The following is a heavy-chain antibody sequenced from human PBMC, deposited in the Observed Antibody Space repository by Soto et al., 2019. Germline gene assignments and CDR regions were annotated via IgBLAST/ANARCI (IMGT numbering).Heavy chain of an antibody. CDR3: ARDVGLGYGFGYGY. D-gene: IGHD5-18*01. CDR2: INTNNGDT. V-gene: IGHV1-18*01. CDR1: GYTFADYG. J-gene: IGHJ4*02. Sequence: QVQLVQSGAEVKKPGASVKVSCKASGYTFADYGISWVRQAPGQGLEWMGWINTNNGDTNYLQKLQGRLTMTTDTATSTAFMELRSLRSDDTAVYYCARDVGLGYGFGYGYWGQGALITVSS.